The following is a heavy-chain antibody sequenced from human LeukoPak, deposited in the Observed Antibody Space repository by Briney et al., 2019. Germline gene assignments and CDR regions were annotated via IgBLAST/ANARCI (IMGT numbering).Heavy chain of an antibody. D-gene: IGHD6-19*01. V-gene: IGHV3-30*18. CDR3: AKDYVGRYSSDWYAQNWFDP. CDR1: GFTFSNYG. Sequence: GGSLRLSCAASGFTFSNYGMHWVRQAPGKGLEWVAVISYDGSNKYYADSVKGRFTISRDNSKSTLYLQMNSLRAEDTALYYCAKDYVGRYSSDWYAQNWFDPWGQGTLVTVSS. J-gene: IGHJ5*02. CDR2: ISYDGSNK.